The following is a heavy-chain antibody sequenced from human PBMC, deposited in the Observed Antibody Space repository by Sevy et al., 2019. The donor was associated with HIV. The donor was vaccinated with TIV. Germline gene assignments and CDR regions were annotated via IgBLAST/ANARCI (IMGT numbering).Heavy chain of an antibody. CDR2: IRSKAYGGTT. V-gene: IGHV3-49*03. J-gene: IGHJ6*03. D-gene: IGHD6-13*01. CDR3: TRDRNSRNYYMDV. CDR1: GFTFGDHA. Sequence: GGSLRLSCTASGFTFGDHAMSWFRQAPGKGLEWVGFIRSKAYGGTTEYAASVKGRFNISRDDSNSIAYLQMNSLKTEDTAMYYCTRDRNSRNYYMDVWGKGTTVTVSS.